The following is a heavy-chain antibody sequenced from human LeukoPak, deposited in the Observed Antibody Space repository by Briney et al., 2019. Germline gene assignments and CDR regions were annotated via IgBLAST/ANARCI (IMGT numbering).Heavy chain of an antibody. CDR1: GFTFSSYS. J-gene: IGHJ6*03. D-gene: IGHD2-2*01. CDR2: IKQDGSEK. V-gene: IGHV3-7*01. CDR3: ARDNGYQLLGSYYYYMDV. Sequence: PGGSLRLSCAASGFTFSSYSMNWVRQAPGKGLEWVANIKQDGSEKYYVDSVKGRFTISRDNAKNSLYLQMNSLRAEDTAVYYCARDNGYQLLGSYYYYMDVWGKGTTVTISS.